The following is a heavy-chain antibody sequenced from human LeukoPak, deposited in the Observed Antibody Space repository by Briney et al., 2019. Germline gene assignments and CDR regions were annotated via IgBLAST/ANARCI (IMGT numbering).Heavy chain of an antibody. CDR1: GFTFNTHG. CDR2: IWFDGSVK. CDR3: AKDTAVKFLGPAF. D-gene: IGHD3-3*01. V-gene: IGHV3-33*06. J-gene: IGHJ4*02. Sequence: GGSLRLSCAASGFTFNTHGMHWVRQAPGKGLEWVAAIWFDGSVKHYSDAVKGRFTISRDNSLNTLYLQMNSLRVEDTAMYYCAKDTAVKFLGPAFWGQGTLVTVSS.